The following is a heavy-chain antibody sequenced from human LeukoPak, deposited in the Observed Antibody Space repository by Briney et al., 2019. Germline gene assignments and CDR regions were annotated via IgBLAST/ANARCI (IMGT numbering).Heavy chain of an antibody. CDR3: ARAPYYDSSGPLV. CDR2: INSDGSST. CDR1: GFTFSSYW. V-gene: IGHV3-74*01. D-gene: IGHD3-22*01. Sequence: GGSLRLSCAASGFTFSSYWMHWVRQAPGKGLVWVSRINSDGSSTSYADSVKGRFTTSRDNAKNTLYLQMNSLRAEDTAVYYCARAPYYDSSGPLVWGQGTLVTVSS. J-gene: IGHJ4*02.